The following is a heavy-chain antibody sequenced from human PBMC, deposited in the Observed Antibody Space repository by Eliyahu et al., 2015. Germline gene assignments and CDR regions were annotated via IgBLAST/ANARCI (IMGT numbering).Heavy chain of an antibody. J-gene: IGHJ6*02. CDR2: ISGDGGST. D-gene: IGHD6-6*01. Sequence: EVQLVESGGGVVQPGGSLRXXCAASGFXFXXXALHWVRQAPGKGLEWVSLISGDGGSTYYADSVKGRFTISRDNSKNSLYLQMNSLRTEDTALYYCAKDLAAQAGYYYYYGMDVWGQGTTVTVSS. V-gene: IGHV3-43*02. CDR3: AKDLAAQAGYYYYYGMDV. CDR1: GFXFXXXA.